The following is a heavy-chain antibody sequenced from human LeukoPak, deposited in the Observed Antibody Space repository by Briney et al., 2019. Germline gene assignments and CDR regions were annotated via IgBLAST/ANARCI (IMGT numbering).Heavy chain of an antibody. J-gene: IGHJ4*02. V-gene: IGHV3-21*01. CDR3: ARDFRLRGSSGNDY. D-gene: IGHD3-22*01. Sequence: GGSLRLSCAASGFTFSSYSMNWVRQAPGKGLEWVSSISSSSSYIYYADSVKGRFTISRDNAKNSLYLQMNSLRAEDTAVYYCARDFRLRGSSGNDYWGQGTLVTVSS. CDR1: GFTFSSYS. CDR2: ISSSSSYI.